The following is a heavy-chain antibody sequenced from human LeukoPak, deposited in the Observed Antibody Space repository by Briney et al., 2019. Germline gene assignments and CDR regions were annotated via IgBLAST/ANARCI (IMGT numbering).Heavy chain of an antibody. CDR2: INLNSGGT. J-gene: IGHJ1*01. V-gene: IGHV1-2*02. Sequence: SVKVSCKASGYTFTGYYMHWVRQAPGQGLEWMGWINLNSGGTNYAQKFQGRVTMTRDTSISTAYMELSRLRSDDTAVYYCAKGYCSGGSCYPPAEYFQHWGQGTLVTVAS. CDR1: GYTFTGYY. D-gene: IGHD2-15*01. CDR3: AKGYCSGGSCYPPAEYFQH.